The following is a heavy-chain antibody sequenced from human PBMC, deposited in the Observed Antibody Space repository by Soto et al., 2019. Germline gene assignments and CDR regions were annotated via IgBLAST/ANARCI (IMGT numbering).Heavy chain of an antibody. J-gene: IGHJ4*02. Sequence: SETLSLTCTVSGGSISSYYWSWIRQPPGKGLEWIGYIYYSGSTNYNPSLKSRVTISVDTSKNQFSLKLSSVTAADTAVYYCARDVPGYSGYDREGYFDYWGQGTLVTVSS. CDR1: GGSISSYY. V-gene: IGHV4-59*01. D-gene: IGHD5-12*01. CDR2: IYYSGST. CDR3: ARDVPGYSGYDREGYFDY.